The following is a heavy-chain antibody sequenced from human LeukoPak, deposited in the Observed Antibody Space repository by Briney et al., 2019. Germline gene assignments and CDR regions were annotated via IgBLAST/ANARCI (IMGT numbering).Heavy chain of an antibody. Sequence: PSETLSLTCTVSGGSISSSSYYWGWIRQPPVKGLEWIGSIYYSGSTYYNPSLKSRVTISVDTSKNQFSLKLSSVTAADTAVYYCARLDDSSGYLHWGQGTLVTVSS. CDR2: IYYSGST. D-gene: IGHD3-22*01. CDR1: GGSISSSSYY. V-gene: IGHV4-39*01. CDR3: ARLDDSSGYLH. J-gene: IGHJ4*02.